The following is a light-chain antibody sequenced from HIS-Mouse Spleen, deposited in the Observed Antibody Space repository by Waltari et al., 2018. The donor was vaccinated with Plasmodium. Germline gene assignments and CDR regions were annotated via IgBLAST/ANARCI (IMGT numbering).Light chain of an antibody. J-gene: IGLJ3*02. V-gene: IGLV2-23*01. CDR3: CSYAGSSSWV. CDR2: EGS. Sequence: QSALTQPASVSGSPGQSINISCPGTSSDIGSYNLVPWYQQHPAKAPKLMIYEGSKRPSGVSNRFSGSKSGNTASLTISGLQAEDEADYYCCSYAGSSSWVFGGGTKLTVL. CDR1: SSDIGSYNL.